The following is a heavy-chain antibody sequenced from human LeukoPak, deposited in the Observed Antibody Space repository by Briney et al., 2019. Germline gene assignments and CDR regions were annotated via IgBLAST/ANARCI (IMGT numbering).Heavy chain of an antibody. V-gene: IGHV1-2*04. CDR3: ARGGLAPIAAAGIGYYYYYGVDV. D-gene: IGHD6-13*01. CDR1: GYTFTGYY. CDR2: INPNSGGT. J-gene: IGHJ6*02. Sequence: AASVKVSCKASGYTFTGYYMHWVRQAPGQGLEWMGWINPNSGGTNYAQKFQGWVTMTRDTSISTAYMELSRLRSDDTAVYYCARGGLAPIAAAGIGYYYYYGVDVWGQGTTVTVSS.